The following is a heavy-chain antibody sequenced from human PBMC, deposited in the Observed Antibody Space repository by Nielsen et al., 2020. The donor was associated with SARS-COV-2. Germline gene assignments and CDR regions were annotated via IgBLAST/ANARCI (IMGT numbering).Heavy chain of an antibody. J-gene: IGHJ4*02. D-gene: IGHD6-19*01. Sequence: GSLRLSCAVSGGSISSSNWWSWVRQPPGKGLEWIGEIYHSGSTNYNPSLKSRVTISVDKSKNQFSLKLSSVTAADTAVYYCARTTAGSGWAGVDYWGQGTLVTVSS. CDR1: GGSISSSNW. V-gene: IGHV4-4*02. CDR2: IYHSGST. CDR3: ARTTAGSGWAGVDY.